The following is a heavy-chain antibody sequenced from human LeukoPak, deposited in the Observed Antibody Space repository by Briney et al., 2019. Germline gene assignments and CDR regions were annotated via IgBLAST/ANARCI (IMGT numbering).Heavy chain of an antibody. D-gene: IGHD5-12*01. CDR1: GGSISSNTYY. Sequence: SETLSLTCTVSGGSISSNTYYWGRIRQPPGEGLEWIASMYYGGSTYYYPSLKSRVTISVDTSRNQFSLSLSSVTAADTAVYFCARHADRGGYAIPNWVDPWGQGTLVTVSS. CDR3: ARHADRGGYAIPNWVDP. CDR2: MYYGGST. J-gene: IGHJ5*02. V-gene: IGHV4-39*01.